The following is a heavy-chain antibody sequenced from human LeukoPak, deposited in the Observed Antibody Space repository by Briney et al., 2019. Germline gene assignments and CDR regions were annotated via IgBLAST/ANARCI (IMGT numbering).Heavy chain of an antibody. J-gene: IGHJ1*01. Sequence: SETLSLTCTVSGGSISSYYWSWIRQPPGKGLEWIGYIYYSGSTNYNPSLKSRVTISVDTSKNQFSLKLSSVTAADTAVYYCARQGYSSSRHREYFQHWGQGTLVTVSS. CDR3: ARQGYSSSRHREYFQH. CDR1: GGSISSYY. CDR2: IYYSGST. D-gene: IGHD6-13*01. V-gene: IGHV4-59*08.